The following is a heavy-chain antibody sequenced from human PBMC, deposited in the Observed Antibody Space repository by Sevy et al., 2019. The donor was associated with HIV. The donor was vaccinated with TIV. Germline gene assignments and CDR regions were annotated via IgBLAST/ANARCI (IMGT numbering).Heavy chain of an antibody. CDR2: IYYSGST. CDR1: GGSISSGAYY. CDR3: ARELGYGDYFNY. Sequence: SETQSLTCTVSGGSISSGAYYWNWIRQSPGKGLEWIGYIYYSGSTYYNPSLKSRVTISLDTSKDQFSLKLTSVTAADTAVYFCARELGYGDYFNYWGQGTLVTVSS. J-gene: IGHJ4*02. V-gene: IGHV4-31*03. D-gene: IGHD4-17*01.